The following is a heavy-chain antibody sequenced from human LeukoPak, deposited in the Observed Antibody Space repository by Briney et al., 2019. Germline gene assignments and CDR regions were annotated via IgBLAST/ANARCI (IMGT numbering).Heavy chain of an antibody. CDR2: IIPIFGTA. CDR1: GGTFSSYA. D-gene: IGHD1-26*01. J-gene: IGHJ4*02. Sequence: SVKVSCKASGGTFSSYAISWVRQAPGQGLEWMGGIIPIFGTANYAQKFQGRVTMTEDTSTDTAYMELSSLRSEDTAVYYCATVPDSGSYQHWGQGTLVTVSS. V-gene: IGHV1-69*06. CDR3: ATVPDSGSYQH.